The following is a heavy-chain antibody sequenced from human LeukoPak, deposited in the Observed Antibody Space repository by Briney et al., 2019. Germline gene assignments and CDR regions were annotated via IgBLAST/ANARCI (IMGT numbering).Heavy chain of an antibody. CDR1: GGSISSNNYN. J-gene: IGHJ4*02. Sequence: PSETLSLTCTVSGGSISSNNYNWGWIRQPPGKGLEWIGNIYYSGSTYYNPSLKSRVTISVDTFKNQFSLKLSSVTAADTAVYYCAREVAGTPWIDYWGQGTLVTVSS. D-gene: IGHD6-19*01. V-gene: IGHV4-39*02. CDR3: AREVAGTPWIDY. CDR2: IYYSGST.